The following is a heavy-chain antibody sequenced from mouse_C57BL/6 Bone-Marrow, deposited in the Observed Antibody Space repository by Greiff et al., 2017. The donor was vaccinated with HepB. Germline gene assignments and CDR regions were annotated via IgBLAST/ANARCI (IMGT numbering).Heavy chain of an antibody. CDR2: ISGGGGNT. CDR3: AREDYYGSGAY. Sequence: EVKLMESGGGLVKPGGSLKLSCAASGFTFSSYTMSWVRQTPEKRLEWVATISGGGGNTYYPDSVKGRFTISRDNAKNTLYLQMSSLRSEDTALYYCAREDYYGSGAYWGQGTLVTVSA. J-gene: IGHJ3*01. CDR1: GFTFSSYT. V-gene: IGHV5-9*01. D-gene: IGHD1-1*01.